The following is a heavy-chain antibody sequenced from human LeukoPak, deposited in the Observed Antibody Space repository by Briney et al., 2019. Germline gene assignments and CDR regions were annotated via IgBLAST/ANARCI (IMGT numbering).Heavy chain of an antibody. CDR1: GGTFTSYA. CDR3: AREMKSPYYYDSSGKYYFDY. CDR2: IIPIFGRA. D-gene: IGHD3-22*01. V-gene: IGHV1-69*05. Sequence: ASVTLSFKASGGTFTSYAISWVRQPPGPGMEWMGMIIPIFGRANYAQKFQGRVTITTDESTSTAYMELSSLRSEDTAVYYCAREMKSPYYYDSSGKYYFDYWGQGTLVTVSS. J-gene: IGHJ4*02.